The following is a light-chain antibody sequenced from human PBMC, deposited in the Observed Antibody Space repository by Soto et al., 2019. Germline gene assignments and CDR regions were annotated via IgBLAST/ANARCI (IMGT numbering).Light chain of an antibody. CDR2: EVS. CDR3: CSYAGNKTVV. CDR1: STDVGAYNY. V-gene: IGLV2-14*01. J-gene: IGLJ3*02. Sequence: QSALTQSASVSGSPGQSITISCIGTSTDVGAYNYVSWYQQHPGKAPKLMIYEVSNRPSGVSDRFSGSKSGNTASLTISGLQAEDEAVYYCCSYAGNKTVVFGGGTKVTVL.